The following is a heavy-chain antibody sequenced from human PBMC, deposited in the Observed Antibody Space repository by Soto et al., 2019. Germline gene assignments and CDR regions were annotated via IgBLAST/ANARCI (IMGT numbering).Heavy chain of an antibody. CDR1: GYTLTELS. V-gene: IGHV1-24*01. CDR3: ATDRQLMVIKGSVRYFDY. D-gene: IGHD3-22*01. CDR2: FDPEDGET. Sequence: ASVKVSCKVSGYTLTELSMHWVRQAPGKGLEWMGGFDPEDGETIYAQKFQGRVTMTEDTSTDTAYMELSSLRSEDTAVYYCATDRQLMVIKGSVRYFDYWGQGTLVTVSS. J-gene: IGHJ4*02.